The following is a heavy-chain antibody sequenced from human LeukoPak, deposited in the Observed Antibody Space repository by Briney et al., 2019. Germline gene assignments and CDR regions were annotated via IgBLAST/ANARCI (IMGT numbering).Heavy chain of an antibody. CDR3: ARSNHYYDSSGYFR. CDR1: GFTFSSYS. V-gene: IGHV3-21*01. D-gene: IGHD3-22*01. Sequence: GGSLRLSCAASGFTFSSYSMNWARQAPGKGLEWVSSISSSSSYIYYADSVKGRFTISRDNAKNSLYLQMNSLRAEDTAVYYCARSNHYYDSSGYFRWGQGTLVTVSS. CDR2: ISSSSSYI. J-gene: IGHJ4*02.